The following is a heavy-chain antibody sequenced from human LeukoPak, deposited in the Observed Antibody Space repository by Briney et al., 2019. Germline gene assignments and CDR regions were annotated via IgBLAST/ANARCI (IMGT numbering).Heavy chain of an antibody. CDR2: ISGSGGRT. V-gene: IGHV3-23*01. J-gene: IGHJ3*02. D-gene: IGHD3-3*01. CDR3: AKGVAFYDFWSGLWAFDI. CDR1: GFTFSSHA. Sequence: GGSLRLSCAASGFTFSSHAMSWVRQAPGKGLEGVSTISGSGGRTYYADSVKGRFTISRDNSKNTLYLEMSSLRAEDTAVYYCAKGVAFYDFWSGLWAFDIWGQGTMVTVSS.